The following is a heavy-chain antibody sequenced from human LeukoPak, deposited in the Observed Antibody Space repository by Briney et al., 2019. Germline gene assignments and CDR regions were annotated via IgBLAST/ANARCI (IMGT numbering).Heavy chain of an antibody. CDR1: GFTFSSYS. CDR3: ARRYYDILTGSHDAFDI. CDR2: IYSGGST. D-gene: IGHD3-9*01. V-gene: IGHV3-66*01. J-gene: IGHJ3*02. Sequence: PGGSLRLSCAASGFTFSSYSMNWVRQAPGKGLEWVTVIYSGGSTYYADSVKGRFTISRDNSKNTLYLQMNSLRAEDTAVYYCARRYYDILTGSHDAFDIWGQGTMVTVSS.